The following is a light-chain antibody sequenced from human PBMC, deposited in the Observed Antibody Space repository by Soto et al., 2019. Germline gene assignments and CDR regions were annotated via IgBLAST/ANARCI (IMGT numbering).Light chain of an antibody. CDR3: HHYDSSPPYT. Sequence: EIVLTQSPATLSLSPGERATLSCRASRRFASCYLAWYQHKPGQAPRLLIYAASSRATGIPDRFIGSGSGTDFTLTISRLEPDDSAVYYCHHYDSSPPYTFGQGTKLEIK. CDR2: AAS. V-gene: IGKV3-20*01. CDR1: RRFASCY. J-gene: IGKJ2*01.